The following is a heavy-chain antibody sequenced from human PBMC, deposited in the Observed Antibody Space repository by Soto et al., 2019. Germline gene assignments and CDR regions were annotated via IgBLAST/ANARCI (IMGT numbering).Heavy chain of an antibody. CDR1: GGSISSGGYY. J-gene: IGHJ4*02. CDR3: AREAPTTVNPDYFDY. V-gene: IGHV4-31*03. Sequence: QVQLQESGPGLVKPSQTLSLTCTVSGGSISSGGYYWSWIRQHPGKGLEWIGYIYYSGSTYYNPSLKRRVTISVDTSKNQFSLKLSSVTAADTAVYYCAREAPTTVNPDYFDYWGQGTLVTVSS. CDR2: IYYSGST. D-gene: IGHD4-17*01.